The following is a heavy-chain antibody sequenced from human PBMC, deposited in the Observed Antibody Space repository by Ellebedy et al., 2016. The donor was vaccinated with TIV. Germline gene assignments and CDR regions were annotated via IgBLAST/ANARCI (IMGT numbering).Heavy chain of an antibody. D-gene: IGHD1-26*01. J-gene: IGHJ4*02. CDR3: ARWEGRRCFDH. V-gene: IGHV4-4*02. CDR1: GDSIISSNR. CDR2: IYHGGST. Sequence: MPSETLSLTCAVSGDSIISSNRWSWVRQSPGKRLEWIGEIYHGGSTIYNPSRKSRVTISVDKSKNQFSLNLRSMTAADTAVYYCARWEGRRCFDHWGQGTLVTVSS.